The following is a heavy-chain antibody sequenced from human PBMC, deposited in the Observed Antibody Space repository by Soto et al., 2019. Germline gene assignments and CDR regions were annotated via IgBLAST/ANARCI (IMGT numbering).Heavy chain of an antibody. D-gene: IGHD7-27*01. CDR1: GDSITIAIYS. CDR2: IYNGGSI. Sequence: HRQHSGPGRVKPSQTLPLTCTVPGDSITIAIYSWSWIGRSPDKGLEWIGHIYNGGSIYNNPSLESRLTISVDTSKNQFSLDLSSVSAADTAVYYCTRGPSGDKVDSWGQGTLVTVSS. J-gene: IGHJ4*02. CDR3: TRGPSGDKVDS. V-gene: IGHV4-30-4*01.